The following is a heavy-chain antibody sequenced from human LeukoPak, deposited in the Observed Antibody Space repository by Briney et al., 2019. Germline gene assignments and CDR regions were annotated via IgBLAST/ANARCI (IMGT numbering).Heavy chain of an antibody. J-gene: IGHJ4*02. CDR3: ESLRFSAAYYADY. D-gene: IGHD1-26*01. CDR2: ISYDGRNT. V-gene: IGHV3-30*03. Sequence: GGCLRLSCAASGFTFRNYGMHWVRQAPGKGLEWVAIISYDGRNTFYADSVKGRFTISRDDSKNTLFLQMNSLRAEDTAMYYCESLRFSAAYYADYWGQGTLVTVSS. CDR1: GFTFRNYG.